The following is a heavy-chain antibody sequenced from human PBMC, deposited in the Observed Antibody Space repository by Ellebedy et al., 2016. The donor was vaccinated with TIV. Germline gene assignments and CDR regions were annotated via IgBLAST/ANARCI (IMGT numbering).Heavy chain of an antibody. J-gene: IGHJ4*02. D-gene: IGHD3-10*01. V-gene: IGHV3-30*03. CDR2: ISYDGSKK. Sequence: PGGSLRLSCAASGFTFSNSGMHWVRQAPGKGLEWVAVISYDGSKKFYADFVQGRFIISRDNSKNTLFLQMNSLRAEDTAVYHCARDQGYGTGSFTAFDYWGQGTLVTVSS. CDR3: ARDQGYGTGSFTAFDY. CDR1: GFTFSNSG.